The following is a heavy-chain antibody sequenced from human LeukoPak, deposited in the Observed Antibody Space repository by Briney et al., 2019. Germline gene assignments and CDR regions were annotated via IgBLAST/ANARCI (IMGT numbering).Heavy chain of an antibody. V-gene: IGHV3-7*01. CDR2: IKQDGSEK. D-gene: IGHD2-2*01. J-gene: IGHJ4*02. CDR3: AREGRYCSSTSCYHHY. CDR1: GFTFSSYW. Sequence: GGSLRLSCAASGFTFSSYWMSWVRQAPGKGPEWVANIKQDGSEKYYVDSVKGRFTISRDNAKNSLYLQMNSLRAEDTAVYYCAREGRYCSSTSCYHHYWGQGTLVTVSS.